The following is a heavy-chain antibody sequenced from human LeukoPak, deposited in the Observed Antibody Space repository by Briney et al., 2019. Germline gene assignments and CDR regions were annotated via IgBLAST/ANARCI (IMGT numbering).Heavy chain of an antibody. Sequence: SETLSLTCAVYGGSFSGYYWSWIRQPPGKGLEWIGEINHSGSTNYNPSLNSRVTISVDTSKNQFSLKLSSVSAADTAVYYCATNDCSSTSCPDDYWGQGTLVTVSS. J-gene: IGHJ4*02. CDR1: GGSFSGYY. CDR3: ATNDCSSTSCPDDY. D-gene: IGHD2-2*01. CDR2: INHSGST. V-gene: IGHV4-34*01.